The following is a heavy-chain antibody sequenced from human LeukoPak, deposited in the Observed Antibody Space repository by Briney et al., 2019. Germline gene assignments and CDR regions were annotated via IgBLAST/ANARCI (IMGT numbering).Heavy chain of an antibody. Sequence: SETLSLTCTVSGGSISSYYWSWIRQTPGKGLEWIGYIYYSGSTSYNPSLKSRVTISVDTSKNQFSLKLSSVTAADTAVYYCAQKAPYSPGYSQDWGQGTLVTVSS. CDR1: GGSISSYY. V-gene: IGHV4-59*01. CDR2: IYYSGST. J-gene: IGHJ1*01. CDR3: AQKAPYSPGYSQD. D-gene: IGHD2-15*01.